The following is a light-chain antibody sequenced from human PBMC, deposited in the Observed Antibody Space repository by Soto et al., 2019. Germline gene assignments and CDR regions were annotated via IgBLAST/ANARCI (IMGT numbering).Light chain of an antibody. CDR2: DDH. CDR1: SSNVGSYY. V-gene: IGLV1-51*01. Sequence: QSVLTQPPSVSAAPGQKVTISCSGSSSNVGSYYVSWYQQLPGKAPKLLIYDDHKRPSGIPDRFSGSKSGTSATLGITGLQTGDEADYYCGTWDSSLSAYVFGTGTKVTVL. J-gene: IGLJ1*01. CDR3: GTWDSSLSAYV.